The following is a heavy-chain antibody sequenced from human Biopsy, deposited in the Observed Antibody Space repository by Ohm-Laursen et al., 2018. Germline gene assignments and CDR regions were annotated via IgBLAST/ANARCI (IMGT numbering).Heavy chain of an antibody. V-gene: IGHV4-61*08. J-gene: IGHJ6*02. Sequence: GTLSLTCTVSGGSVRSPDHRWNWVRRAPGKGLEWIGNIYYSWTTFYSPSLRGRVTMDLDTSKNQFSLRLNSVTAADTAVYYCARATNSTGWPYYYFYGMDVWGQGTTVTVSS. D-gene: IGHD2/OR15-2a*01. CDR2: IYYSWTT. CDR3: ARATNSTGWPYYYFYGMDV. CDR1: GGSVRSPDHR.